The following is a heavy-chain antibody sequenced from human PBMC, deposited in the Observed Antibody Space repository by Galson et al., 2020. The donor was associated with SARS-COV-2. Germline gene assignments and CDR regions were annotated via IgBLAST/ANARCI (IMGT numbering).Heavy chain of an antibody. J-gene: IGHJ5*01. Sequence: KIGESLKISCAASGFPFSTYNMNWVRQAPGKGLEWVSSIFSRSDYIFYADSVKGRFTISRDNAKNSLFLQMDSLRAEDTAVYYCTRDPDPRDSWGQGTLVTVSS. CDR3: TRDPDPRDS. CDR1: GFPFSTYN. CDR2: IFSRSDYI. V-gene: IGHV3-21*01.